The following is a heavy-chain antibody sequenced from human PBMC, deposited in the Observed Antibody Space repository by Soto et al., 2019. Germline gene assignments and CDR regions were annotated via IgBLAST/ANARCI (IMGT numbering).Heavy chain of an antibody. V-gene: IGHV3-48*03. D-gene: IGHD1-26*01. CDR3: ARDLRVGATNL. J-gene: IGHJ4*02. CDR1: GFTFSSYG. Sequence: GGSLRLSCAASGFTFSSYGMNWVRQAPGKGLEWVSYISSSGSTIYYADSVKGRFTISRDNAKNSLYLQMNSLRAEDTAVYYCARDLRVGATNLWGQGTLVTVSS. CDR2: ISSSGSTI.